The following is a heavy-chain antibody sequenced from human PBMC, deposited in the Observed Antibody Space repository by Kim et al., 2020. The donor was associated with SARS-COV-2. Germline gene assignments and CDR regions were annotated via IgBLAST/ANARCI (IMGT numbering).Heavy chain of an antibody. Sequence: GGSLRLSCAASGFTFSSYAMHWVRQAPGKGLEWVTVISYDGSNKYYVDSVKGRFTISRDNSKNTLYLQMNSLRAEDTAVYYCARAKSVYYYGMDVWGQGT. CDR3: ARAKSVYYYGMDV. V-gene: IGHV3-30*04. J-gene: IGHJ6*02. CDR2: ISYDGSNK. CDR1: GFTFSSYA.